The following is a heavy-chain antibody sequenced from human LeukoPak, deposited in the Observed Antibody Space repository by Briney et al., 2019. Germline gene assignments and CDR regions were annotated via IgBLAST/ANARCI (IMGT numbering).Heavy chain of an antibody. CDR3: ATNIVATTNWFDP. CDR1: GGSISSYY. V-gene: IGHV4-4*07. J-gene: IGHJ5*02. CDR2: IYTSGST. D-gene: IGHD5-12*01. Sequence: PSETLSLTCTVSGGSISSYYWSWLRQPAGKGLEWIGRIYTSGSTNYNPSLKSRVTISVDTSKNQFSLKLSSVTAADTAVYYCATNIVATTNWFDPWGQGTLVTVSS.